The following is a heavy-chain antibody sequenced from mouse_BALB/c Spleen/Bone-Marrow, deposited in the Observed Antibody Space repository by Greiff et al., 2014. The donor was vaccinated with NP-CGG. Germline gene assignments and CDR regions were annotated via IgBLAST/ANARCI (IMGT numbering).Heavy chain of an antibody. D-gene: IGHD3-3*01. J-gene: IGHJ2*01. Sequence: QVQLKESGAELVRPGTSVKGSCKASGYAFTNYLVEWVKQRPGQGLEWIGMINPGSGGTNYNEKFKGKATLTADKSSSTAYMQLSSLTSDDSAVYFCARRDGSYFDYWGQGTTLTVSS. CDR2: INPGSGGT. CDR3: ARRDGSYFDY. CDR1: GYAFTNYL. V-gene: IGHV1-54*01.